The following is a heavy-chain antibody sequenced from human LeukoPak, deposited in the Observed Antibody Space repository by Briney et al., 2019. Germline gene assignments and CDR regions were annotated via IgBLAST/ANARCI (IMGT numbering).Heavy chain of an antibody. CDR1: GFTFSSFV. J-gene: IGHJ5*02. CDR2: ISGSGDSI. V-gene: IGHV3-23*01. CDR3: TKDRYTGSTWPLGS. Sequence: GGSLRLSCAASGFTFSSFVMTWVRQAPGKGLGWVSTISGSGDSIYHADSVKGRFTISRDNSRNTLYLQMNNLRAEDTAVYYCTKDRYTGSTWPLGSWGQGTLVTVSS. D-gene: IGHD3-16*01.